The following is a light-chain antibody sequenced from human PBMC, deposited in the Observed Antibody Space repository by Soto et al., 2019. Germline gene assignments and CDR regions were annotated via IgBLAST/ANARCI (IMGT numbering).Light chain of an antibody. CDR1: SSDVGGYNY. V-gene: IGLV2-14*01. Sequence: QSALTQPASVSGSPGQSITISCTGTSSDVGGYNYVSWYQQHPGKAPKLMIYEVSNRPSGVSNRFSGSKSGNTASLTISGLPAEDEADYYCSSYTSSTTPVVFGGRTQLTVL. CDR2: EVS. CDR3: SSYTSSTTPVV. J-gene: IGLJ2*01.